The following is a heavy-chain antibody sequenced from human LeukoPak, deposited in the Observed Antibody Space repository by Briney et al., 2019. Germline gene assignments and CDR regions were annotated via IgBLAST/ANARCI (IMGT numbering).Heavy chain of an antibody. Sequence: SETLSLTCAVSGYSINSSYYWGWIRQPPGKGLEWIGSIYHSGSTYYNPSLKSRVTISVDTSKNQFSLKLNSVTAADTAVYYCARHERGLAAAASWGQGTLVTVSS. V-gene: IGHV4-38-2*01. CDR1: GYSINSSYY. D-gene: IGHD6-13*01. CDR2: IYHSGST. J-gene: IGHJ5*02. CDR3: ARHERGLAAAAS.